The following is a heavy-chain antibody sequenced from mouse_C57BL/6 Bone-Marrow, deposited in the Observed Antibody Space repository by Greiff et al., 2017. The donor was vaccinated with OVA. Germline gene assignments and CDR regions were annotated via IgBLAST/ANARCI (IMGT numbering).Heavy chain of an antibody. CDR3: ARDYDYDDGYAMDY. J-gene: IGHJ4*01. D-gene: IGHD2-4*01. V-gene: IGHV1-81*01. Sequence: QVQLKQSGAELARPGASVKLSCKASGYTFTSYGISWVKQRTGQGLEWIGEIYPRSGNTYYNEKFKGKATLTADKSSSTAYMELRSLTSEDSAVYFCARDYDYDDGYAMDYWGQGTSVTVSS. CDR2: IYPRSGNT. CDR1: GYTFTSYG.